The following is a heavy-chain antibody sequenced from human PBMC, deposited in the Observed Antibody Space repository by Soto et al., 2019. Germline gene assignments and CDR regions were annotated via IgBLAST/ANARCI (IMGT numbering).Heavy chain of an antibody. CDR3: VRGDGDRYDGHGYLGRH. CDR1: GFTFSIYW. D-gene: IGHD2-21*01. CDR2: MNMDGSRT. Sequence: EVQLVESGGGLVQPGGSLRLSCAACGFTFSIYWMHWVRQAPGKGLVWVSRMNMDGSRTSYADFAKGRFTISRDDAKSTVYLQMSNLRAEDTAVYYCVRGDGDRYDGHGYLGRHWGQGTLVTVSS. J-gene: IGHJ4*02. V-gene: IGHV3-74*01.